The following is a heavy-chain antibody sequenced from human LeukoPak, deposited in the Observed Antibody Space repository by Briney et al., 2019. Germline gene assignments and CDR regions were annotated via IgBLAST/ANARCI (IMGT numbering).Heavy chain of an antibody. CDR1: GYTFTSYD. CDR3: ARGDSSGWYRYFQH. V-gene: IGHV1-8*01. D-gene: IGHD6-19*01. J-gene: IGHJ1*01. CDR2: MNPNSGNT. Sequence: ASVKVSCKASGYTFTSYDINWVRQATGQGLEWMGWMNPNSGNTDYAQKFQGRVTMTRNTSISTAYMKLSSLRSEDTAVYYCARGDSSGWYRYFQHWGQGTLVSVSS.